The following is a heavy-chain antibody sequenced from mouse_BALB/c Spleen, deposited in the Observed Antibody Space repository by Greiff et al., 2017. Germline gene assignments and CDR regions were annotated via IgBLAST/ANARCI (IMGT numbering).Heavy chain of an antibody. D-gene: IGHD1-1*01. J-gene: IGHJ3*01. Sequence: EVMLVESGGGLVKPGGSLKLSCAASGFTFSDYYMYWVRQTPEKRLEWVATISDGGSYTYYPDSVKGRFTISRDNAKNNLDLQMSSLKSEDTAMYYCARDGITTVEFAYWGQGTLVTVSA. CDR2: ISDGGSYT. CDR3: ARDGITTVEFAY. V-gene: IGHV5-4*02. CDR1: GFTFSDYY.